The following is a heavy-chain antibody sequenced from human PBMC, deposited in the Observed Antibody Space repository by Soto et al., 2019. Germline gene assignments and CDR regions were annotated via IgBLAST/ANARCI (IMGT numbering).Heavy chain of an antibody. J-gene: IGHJ3*02. CDR1: SGSIGTYF. CDR2: IYYSGTT. V-gene: IGHV4-59*01. CDR3: ARGRGGTYDAFDI. D-gene: IGHD1-26*01. Sequence: QVQLRESGPGLVKPSETLSLTCTVSSGSIGTYFWSWIRQPPGKGLEWIGYIYYSGTTNYNPSLKGRVTLFLAPPKNRFSLGLGSVPAADPAAYYWARGRGGTYDAFDIWGQGTLVTVSS.